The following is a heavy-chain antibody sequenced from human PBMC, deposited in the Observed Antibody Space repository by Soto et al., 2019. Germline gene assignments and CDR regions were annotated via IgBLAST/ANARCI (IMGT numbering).Heavy chain of an antibody. CDR2: IYYSGST. J-gene: IGHJ4*02. D-gene: IGHD4-17*01. V-gene: IGHV4-61*01. Sequence: SETLSLTCTVSGGSVSSGSYYWIWIRQPPGKGLEWIGYIYYSGSTNYNPSLKSRVTISVDTSKNQFSLKLSSVTAADTAVYYCAREGETTVTTSYWGQGTLVTVSS. CDR1: GGSVSSGSYY. CDR3: AREGETTVTTSY.